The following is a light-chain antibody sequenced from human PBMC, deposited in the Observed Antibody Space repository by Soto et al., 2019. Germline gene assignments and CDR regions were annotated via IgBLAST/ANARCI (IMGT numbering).Light chain of an antibody. CDR2: AAS. V-gene: IGKV1-12*01. J-gene: IGKJ5*01. CDR1: QDISNW. Sequence: DIQMTQSPSSVSASVGDRVTISCRASQDISNWLAWYQQKPGEAPKFLIYAASNLQSGVPSKFSVSGSGTDFTLTISSLQPEDFAVYSCQQARRFPITFGQGTRLEI. CDR3: QQARRFPIT.